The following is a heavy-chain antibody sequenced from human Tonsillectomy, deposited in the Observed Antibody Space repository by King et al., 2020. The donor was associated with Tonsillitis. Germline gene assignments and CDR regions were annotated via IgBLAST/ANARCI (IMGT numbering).Heavy chain of an antibody. CDR1: GFTFSSYA. CDR2: ISGSGAST. J-gene: IGHJ6*03. CDR3: AKDSRYCSSSSCYGGGYYMDV. D-gene: IGHD2-2*01. Sequence: VQLLESGGGLVQPGGSLRLSCAASGFTFSSYAMNWVRQAPGKGLEWVSGISGSGASTYYADSVKGRFTISRDNSKNTLDLKMNSLRAEDTAVYYCAKDSRYCSSSSCYGGGYYMDVWGKGTTVTVSS. V-gene: IGHV3-23*01.